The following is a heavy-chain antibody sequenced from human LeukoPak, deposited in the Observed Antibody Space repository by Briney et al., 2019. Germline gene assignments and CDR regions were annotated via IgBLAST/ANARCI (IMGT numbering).Heavy chain of an antibody. D-gene: IGHD2-15*01. CDR1: GYTFTSYD. CDR2: MNPNSGNT. Sequence: ASVKVSCKASGYTFTSYDINWVRQATGQGLEWMGWMNPNSGNTGYAQKFQGRVTMTRNTSISTAYMELSSLRSEDTAVYYCARVTYSSYYYGMDVWGQGTTVTVSS. CDR3: ARVTYSSYYYGMDV. J-gene: IGHJ6*02. V-gene: IGHV1-8*01.